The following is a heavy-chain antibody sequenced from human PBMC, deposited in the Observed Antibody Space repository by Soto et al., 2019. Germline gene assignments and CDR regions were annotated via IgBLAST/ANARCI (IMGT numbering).Heavy chain of an antibody. Sequence: SVKASCKASGRTFSSYAISWVRQAPGQGLEWMGGIIPIFGTANYAQKFQGRVTMTADESTSTAYMELSSLRSEDTAVYYCAEGDTGMGVCPSFGLWGQGPLGTV. CDR1: GRTFSSYA. CDR2: IIPIFGTA. D-gene: IGHD5-18*01. J-gene: IGHJ4*02. V-gene: IGHV1-69*13. CDR3: AEGDTGMGVCPSFGL.